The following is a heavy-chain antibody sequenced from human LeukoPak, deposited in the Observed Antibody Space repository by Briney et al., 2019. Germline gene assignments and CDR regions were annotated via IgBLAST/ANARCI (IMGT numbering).Heavy chain of an antibody. V-gene: IGHV3-30*03. D-gene: IGHD6-19*01. Sequence: GGSLRLSCAASGFTFSSYGMHWVRQAPGKGLEWVAVISYDGSNKYYADSVKGRFTISRDNSKNTLYLQMNSLRAEDTAVYYCARKESSGSGWYLDYWGQGTLVTVSS. CDR3: ARKESSGSGWYLDY. CDR1: GFTFSSYG. CDR2: ISYDGSNK. J-gene: IGHJ4*02.